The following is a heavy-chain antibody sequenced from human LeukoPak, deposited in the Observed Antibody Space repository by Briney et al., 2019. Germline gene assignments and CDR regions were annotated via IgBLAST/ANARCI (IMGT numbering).Heavy chain of an antibody. Sequence: SVKVSRKASGGTFSSYAISWVRQAPGQGLEWMGGIIPIFGTANYAQKFQGRVTITADKSTSTAYMELSSLRSEDTAVYYCARGILWFGEDYYGMDVWGKGTTVTVSS. CDR1: GGTFSSYA. CDR2: IIPIFGTA. J-gene: IGHJ6*04. CDR3: ARGILWFGEDYYGMDV. V-gene: IGHV1-69*06. D-gene: IGHD3-10*01.